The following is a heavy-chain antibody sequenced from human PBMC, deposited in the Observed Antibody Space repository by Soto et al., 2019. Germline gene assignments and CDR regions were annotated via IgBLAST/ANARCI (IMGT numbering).Heavy chain of an antibody. CDR2: INHDGSEM. Sequence: EVQVVESGGGSVQPGGSLRLSCTVSGFPFSGYLMDWVRQAPGKGLEWVANINHDGSEMYYGDSVKGRFTISRDNAKNALYLQMNSLSVEDTAVAYCARGLVDMGGQGTMVTVSS. V-gene: IGHV3-7*05. CDR3: ARGLVDM. D-gene: IGHD3-10*01. J-gene: IGHJ3*02. CDR1: GFPFSGYL.